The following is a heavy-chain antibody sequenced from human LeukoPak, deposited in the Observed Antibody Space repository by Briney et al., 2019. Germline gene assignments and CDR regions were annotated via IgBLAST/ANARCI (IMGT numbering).Heavy chain of an antibody. Sequence: GGSLRLSCAASGFTFSSYEMNWVRQAPGKGLEWVSYISSSGSTIYYADSVKGRFTISRDNAKNSLYLQMNSLRAEDTAVYYCARIEGTAMEIDYWGQGTLVTVPS. CDR1: GFTFSSYE. CDR2: ISSSGSTI. CDR3: ARIEGTAMEIDY. J-gene: IGHJ4*02. V-gene: IGHV3-48*03. D-gene: IGHD5-18*01.